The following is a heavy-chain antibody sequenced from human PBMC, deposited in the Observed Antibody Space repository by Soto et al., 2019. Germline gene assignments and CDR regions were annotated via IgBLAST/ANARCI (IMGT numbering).Heavy chain of an antibody. CDR2: INHRGST. V-gene: IGHV4-34*01. Sequence: SETLSLTCAVYGGSFSGYYWSWIRQPPGKGLEWIGEINHRGSTNYNPSLKSRVTISVDTSKNQFSLKMSSVTAADTAVYYCAREVYYMDVWGKGTTVTVSS. J-gene: IGHJ6*03. CDR3: AREVYYMDV. CDR1: GGSFSGYY.